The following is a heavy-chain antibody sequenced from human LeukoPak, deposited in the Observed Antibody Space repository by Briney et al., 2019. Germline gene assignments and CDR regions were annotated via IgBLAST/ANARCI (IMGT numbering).Heavy chain of an antibody. J-gene: IGHJ4*02. V-gene: IGHV1-69*04. CDR2: IIPILGIA. CDR1: GGTFSSYA. D-gene: IGHD3-22*01. Sequence: SVKVSCKASGGTFSSYAISWVRQAPGQGLEWMGRIIPILGIANYAQKFQGRVTITADKSTSTAYMELSSLRSEDTAVYYCARSYLYSSDLGNDYWGQGTLVTVSS. CDR3: ARSYLYSSDLGNDY.